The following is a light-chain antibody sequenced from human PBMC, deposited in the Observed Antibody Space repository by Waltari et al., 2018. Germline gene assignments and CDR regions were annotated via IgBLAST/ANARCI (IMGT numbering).Light chain of an antibody. Sequence: QSVLTQPPSASGTPGQGVTISCSGGAPHIGNNVGNCDQQVPGKAPKLLIYRSDRRPAGVPDRFSGSKSGTSASLAISGLQSEDEADYYCAAWDDSLNGRWVFGGGTKVTVL. V-gene: IGLV1-44*01. CDR3: AAWDDSLNGRWV. CDR1: APHIGNNV. CDR2: RSD. J-gene: IGLJ3*02.